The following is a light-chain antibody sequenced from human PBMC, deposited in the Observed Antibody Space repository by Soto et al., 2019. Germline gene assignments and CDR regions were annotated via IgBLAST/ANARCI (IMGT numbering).Light chain of an antibody. CDR3: CTYAGSYTPVV. CDR1: SSDVGGYNY. V-gene: IGLV2-11*01. Sequence: QSVLTQPRSVSGSPGQSVTISCTGTSSDVGGYNYVSWYQQHPGKAPKLMIYDVSKRPSGVPDRFSGSKSGNTASLTISGLQAEVEADYYCCTYAGSYTPVVFGGGTKVTVL. CDR2: DVS. J-gene: IGLJ2*01.